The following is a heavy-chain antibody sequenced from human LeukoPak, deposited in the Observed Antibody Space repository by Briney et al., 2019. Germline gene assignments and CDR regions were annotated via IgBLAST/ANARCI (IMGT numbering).Heavy chain of an antibody. D-gene: IGHD6-13*01. J-gene: IGHJ4*02. CDR2: IYYSGST. CDR3: ARRLSSWYAFDY. Sequence: SETLSLTCAVSGGSITYYHWSWIRQPPGKGLEWIGYIYYSGSTNYNPSLKSRVTISVDTPKNQFSLKLSSVTAADTAVYYCARRLSSWYAFDYWGQGTLVTVSS. V-gene: IGHV4-59*08. CDR1: GGSITYYH.